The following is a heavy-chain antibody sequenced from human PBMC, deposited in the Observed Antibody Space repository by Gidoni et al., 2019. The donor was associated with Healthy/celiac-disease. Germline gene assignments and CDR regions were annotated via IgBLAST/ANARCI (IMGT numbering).Heavy chain of an antibody. V-gene: IGHV4-39*01. J-gene: IGHJ6*02. D-gene: IGHD3-10*01. CDR3: ASRPRAYYAEGDYYGMDS. Sequence: QLQLQESGPGLVKPSETLSLTCTVSGGSISSSSYYWGWNRQPPGKGLEWIGSIYYSGSTYYNPSLKSRVTISVDTSKNQFSLKLSSVTAADTAVYYCASRPRAYYAEGDYYGMDSGAKGPRSPSP. CDR2: IYYSGST. CDR1: GGSISSSSYY.